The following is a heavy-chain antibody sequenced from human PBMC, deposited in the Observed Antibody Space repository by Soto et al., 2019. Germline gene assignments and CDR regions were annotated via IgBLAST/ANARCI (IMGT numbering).Heavy chain of an antibody. CDR1: GASTSSSSYY. CDR3: ARTYYGGPGY. V-gene: IGHV4-39*01. Sequence: PSETLSLTCSVSGASTSSSSYYWGWIRQPPGKGLEWIGNINYSGSTYYSPSLKSRVTISVDTSKNQFSLNLSSVTAADTAVYYCARTYYGGPGYWGQGTLVTVSS. D-gene: IGHD4-17*01. J-gene: IGHJ4*02. CDR2: INYSGST.